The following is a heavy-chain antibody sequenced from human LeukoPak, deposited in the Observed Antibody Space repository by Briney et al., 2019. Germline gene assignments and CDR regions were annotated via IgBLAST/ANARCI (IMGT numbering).Heavy chain of an antibody. CDR3: AKGPATVYSSGFDY. V-gene: IGHV3-30*02. J-gene: IGHJ4*02. CDR2: IRYDGSNK. D-gene: IGHD6-19*01. Sequence: GGSLRLSCAASGFTFSSYGMHWVRQAPGKGLEWVAFIRYDGSNKYYADSVKGRFTISRDNSKNTLYLQMNSLRAEDTAVYYCAKGPATVYSSGFDYWGQGTLVIVSS. CDR1: GFTFSSYG.